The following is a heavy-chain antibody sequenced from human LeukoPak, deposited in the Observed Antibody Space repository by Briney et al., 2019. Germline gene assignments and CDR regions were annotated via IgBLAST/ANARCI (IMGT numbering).Heavy chain of an antibody. Sequence: AGGSLRLSCVASGFTFSTYDMSWVRQAPGRGLEWVSLVSGSGTITDYADSVKGRFTISRDNSMSTLYLQMKSLRVEDAAVYYCARRFCSGGSCYWGHFDSWGQGTLVTVSP. J-gene: IGHJ4*02. V-gene: IGHV3-23*01. CDR2: VSGSGTIT. CDR1: GFTFSTYD. CDR3: ARRFCSGGSCYWGHFDS. D-gene: IGHD2-15*01.